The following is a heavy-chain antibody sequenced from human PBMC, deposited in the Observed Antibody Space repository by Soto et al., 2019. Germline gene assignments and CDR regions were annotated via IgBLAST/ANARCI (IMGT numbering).Heavy chain of an antibody. CDR1: GFTFSSYA. D-gene: IGHD6-13*01. J-gene: IGHJ4*02. CDR3: AKDGSSWYYFDY. Sequence: EVQLLESGGGLVQPGGSLRLSCVASGFTFSSYALNWVRQAPGKGLGWVSGISGSGTSTYYADSVGGRFTISRDNSKNTVYLQMNSLRAEDTALYYCAKDGSSWYYFDYWGQGTLVTVSS. CDR2: ISGSGTST. V-gene: IGHV3-23*01.